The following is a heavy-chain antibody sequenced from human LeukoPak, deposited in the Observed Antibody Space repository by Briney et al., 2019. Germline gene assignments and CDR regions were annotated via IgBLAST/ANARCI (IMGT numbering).Heavy chain of an antibody. CDR2: IWYDGSNK. D-gene: IGHD2-15*01. CDR1: GFTFSSYG. Sequence: QPGGSLRLSCAASGFTFSSYGMHWVRQAPGKGLEWVAVIWYDGSNKYYADSVKGRFTISRDNSKNTLYLQMNSLRAEDTAVYYCARDQDSGDGFDIWGQGTMVTVSS. V-gene: IGHV3-33*08. J-gene: IGHJ3*02. CDR3: ARDQDSGDGFDI.